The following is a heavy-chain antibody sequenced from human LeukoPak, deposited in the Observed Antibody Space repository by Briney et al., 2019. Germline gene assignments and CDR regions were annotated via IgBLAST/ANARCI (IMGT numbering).Heavy chain of an antibody. J-gene: IGHJ4*02. CDR3: ARGAGPFYDFWSGPPDY. D-gene: IGHD3-3*01. V-gene: IGHV4-61*02. CDR1: GGSISSGSYY. Sequence: ASQTLSLTCTVSGGSISSGSYYWSWIRQPAGKGLEWIGRIYTSGSTNYNPSLKSRVTISVDTSKNQFSLKLSSATAADTAVYYCARGAGPFYDFWSGPPDYWGQGTLVTVSS. CDR2: IYTSGST.